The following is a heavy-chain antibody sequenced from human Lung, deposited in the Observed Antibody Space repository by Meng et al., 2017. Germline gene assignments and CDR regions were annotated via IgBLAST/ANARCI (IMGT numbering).Heavy chain of an antibody. CDR3: ARGPTTMAHDFDY. V-gene: IGHV4-34*01. CDR1: GGSFSDYY. CDR2: INHSGST. J-gene: IGHJ4*02. D-gene: IGHD4-11*01. Sequence: VHLQQWCACLLKPSESLSLTGVVSGGSFSDYYWSWIRQPPGKGLGWIGEINHSGSTNYNPSLESRATISVDTSQNNLSLKLSSVTAADSAVYYCARGPTTMAHDFDYWGQGTLVTVPS.